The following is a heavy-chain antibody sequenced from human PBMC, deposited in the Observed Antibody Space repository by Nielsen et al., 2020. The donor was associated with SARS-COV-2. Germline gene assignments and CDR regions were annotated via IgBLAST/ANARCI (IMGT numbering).Heavy chain of an antibody. V-gene: IGHV3-11*04. CDR1: GFTFSDYY. CDR3: ASFPRFYDTLNY. D-gene: IGHD3-3*01. J-gene: IGHJ4*02. Sequence: GESLKISCPASGFTFSDYYMSWIRQAPGKGLEWVSYISSSGSNIYYADSVKGRFTISRDNAKNSLYLQRNSLRAEDTAVYYCASFPRFYDTLNYWGQGTLVTVSS. CDR2: ISSSGSNI.